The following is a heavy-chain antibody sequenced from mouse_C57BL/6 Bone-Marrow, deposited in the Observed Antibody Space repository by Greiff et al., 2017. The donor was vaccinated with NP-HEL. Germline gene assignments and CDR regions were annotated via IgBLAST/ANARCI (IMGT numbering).Heavy chain of an antibody. CDR2: IRSKSNNYAT. CDR3: VRRTPYYYGSSYVHWYFDV. D-gene: IGHD1-1*01. Sequence: EVQRVESGGGLVQPKGSLKLSCAASGFSFNTYAMNWVRQAPGKGLEWVARIRSKSNNYATYYADSVKDRFTISRDDSESMLYLQMNNLKTEDTAMYYCVRRTPYYYGSSYVHWYFDVWGTGTTVTVSS. CDR1: GFSFNTYA. J-gene: IGHJ1*03. V-gene: IGHV10-1*01.